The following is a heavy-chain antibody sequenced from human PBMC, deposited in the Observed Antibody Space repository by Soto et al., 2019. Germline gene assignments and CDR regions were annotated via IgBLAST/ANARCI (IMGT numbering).Heavy chain of an antibody. V-gene: IGHV1-69*01. J-gene: IGHJ6*02. CDR1: GGPLISYA. CDR3: ARHRGYRTATVYYYYGMDV. D-gene: IGHD5-18*01. Sequence: SVKVACKASGGPLISYAIIWVRQAPGQGLEWMGGIIPIFGTANYAQKFQGRVTITADESTSTAYMELSSLRSEDTAVYYCARHRGYRTATVYYYYGMDVCGQGTTVTVSS. CDR2: IIPIFGTA.